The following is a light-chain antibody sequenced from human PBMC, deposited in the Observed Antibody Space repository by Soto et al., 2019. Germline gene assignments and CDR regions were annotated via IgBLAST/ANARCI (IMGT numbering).Light chain of an antibody. CDR2: DAS. CDR1: QDISNY. CDR3: QQYDTLPPT. J-gene: IGKJ3*01. Sequence: DIPMTQSPSSLSASVGDRVTITCQASQDISNYLNWYQQKPGKAPKLLMSDASILETGVPSRFRGSGSGTDFTFTISGLQPEDLATYYCQQYDTLPPTFGPGTKVDLK. V-gene: IGKV1-33*01.